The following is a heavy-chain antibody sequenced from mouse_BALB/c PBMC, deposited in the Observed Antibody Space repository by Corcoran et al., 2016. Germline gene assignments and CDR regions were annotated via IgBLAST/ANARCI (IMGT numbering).Heavy chain of an antibody. Sequence: QVTLKESGPGILQPSQTLSLTCSFSGFSLSTSGMGVSWIRQPSGKGLEWLAHIYWDDDKRYNPSLKSRLTISKDTSRNQVFLKITSVDTADTATYYCARGYYGPYFDYGGQGTTLTVSS. CDR1: GFSLSTSGMG. D-gene: IGHD1-1*01. V-gene: IGHV8-12*01. CDR3: ARGYYGPYFDY. J-gene: IGHJ2*01. CDR2: IYWDDDK.